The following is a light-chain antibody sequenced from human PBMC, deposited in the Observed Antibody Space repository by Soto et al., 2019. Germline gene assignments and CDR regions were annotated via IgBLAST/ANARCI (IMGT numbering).Light chain of an antibody. Sequence: DIQMTQSPSTLSASAGDRVAIXXRASQSISSWLGWYQQKPGKAPKXVIYDASSLESGVPSRFSGRGSGTEFTLTISSLQPDDFATYYCQQYKSYPLTFGGGTKVDIK. V-gene: IGKV1-5*01. CDR3: QQYKSYPLT. CDR1: QSISSW. CDR2: DAS. J-gene: IGKJ4*01.